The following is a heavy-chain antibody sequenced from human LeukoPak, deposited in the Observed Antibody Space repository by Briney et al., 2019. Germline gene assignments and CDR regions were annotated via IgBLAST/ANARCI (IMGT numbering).Heavy chain of an antibody. D-gene: IGHD2-21*01. CDR2: IYYSGST. V-gene: IGHV4-39*01. Sequence: PSETLSLTCTVAGGSISSSSYYWGWIRQPPGKGLEWIGSIYYSGSTYYNPSLKSRVTISVDTSKNQFSLKLSSVTAADTAVYYSARCVVATGGIDYWGQGTLVSVSS. CDR1: GGSISSSSYY. CDR3: ARCVVATGGIDY. J-gene: IGHJ4*02.